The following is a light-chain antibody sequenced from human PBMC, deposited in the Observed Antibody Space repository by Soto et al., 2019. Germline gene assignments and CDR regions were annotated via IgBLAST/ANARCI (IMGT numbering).Light chain of an antibody. CDR2: AAS. Sequence: DIQLTQSPSFLSASVGDRVTITCRASQGISSYLAWYQQKPGKAPKLLIYAASTLQSGFPSRFSGSGSGTEFTLTISSPQPEDFATYYCQQFNSYPLTFGGGTKVEIK. CDR1: QGISSY. CDR3: QQFNSYPLT. V-gene: IGKV1-9*01. J-gene: IGKJ4*01.